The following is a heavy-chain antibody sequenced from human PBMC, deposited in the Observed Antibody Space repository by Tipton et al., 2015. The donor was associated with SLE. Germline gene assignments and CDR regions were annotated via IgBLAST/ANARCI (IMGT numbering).Heavy chain of an antibody. CDR3: AGQLGKAFYYYMDV. D-gene: IGHD7-27*01. Sequence: TLSLTCTVSAYSVSNAYYWGWIRQTPGGGLEWLGSIYESGSTYYSPSLKSRVTISVNKYTNHFSLQLSSVTAADTAVYYCAGQLGKAFYYYMDVWGKGTAVTVS. CDR2: IYESGST. V-gene: IGHV4-38-2*02. J-gene: IGHJ6*03. CDR1: AYSVSNAYY.